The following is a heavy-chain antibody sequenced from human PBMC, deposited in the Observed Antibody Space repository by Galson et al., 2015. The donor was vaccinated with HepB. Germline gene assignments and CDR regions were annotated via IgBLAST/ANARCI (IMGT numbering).Heavy chain of an antibody. J-gene: IGHJ3*02. Sequence: SVKVSCKASGGTFSSYAISWVRQAPGQGLEWMGGIIPIFGTANYAQKFQGRVTITADESTSTAYMELSSLRSEDTAVYYCARDRGLVSGSGSYDAFDIWGQGTMVTVSS. CDR1: GGTFSSYA. V-gene: IGHV1-69*13. CDR3: ARDRGLVSGSGSYDAFDI. CDR2: IIPIFGTA. D-gene: IGHD3-10*01.